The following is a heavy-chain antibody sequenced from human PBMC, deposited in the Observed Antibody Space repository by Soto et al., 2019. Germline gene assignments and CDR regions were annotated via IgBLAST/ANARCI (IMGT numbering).Heavy chain of an antibody. CDR1: GVSISSSSYY. V-gene: IGHV4-39*01. Sequence: SETLSLTCTVSGVSISSSSYYWGWIRQPPGKGLEWIGSIYYSGSTYYNPSLKSRVTISVDTSKNQFSLKLSSVTAADTAVYYCARRRDCSGGSCHDAFDIWGQGTMVTVSS. CDR2: IYYSGST. D-gene: IGHD2-15*01. J-gene: IGHJ3*02. CDR3: ARRRDCSGGSCHDAFDI.